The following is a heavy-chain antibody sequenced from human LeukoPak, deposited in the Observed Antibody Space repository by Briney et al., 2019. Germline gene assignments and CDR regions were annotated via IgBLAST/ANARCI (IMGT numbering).Heavy chain of an antibody. J-gene: IGHJ4*02. CDR2: FDPEDGET. CDR3: ATIQRWYSDSSGYYPFDY. Sequence: ASVKVSCKVSGYTLTELSMHWVRQAPGKGLEWMGGFDPEDGETIYAQKFQGRVTMTEDTSTDTAYMELSSLRSEDTAVYYCATIQRWYSDSSGYYPFDYWGQGTMVTVSS. V-gene: IGHV1-24*01. CDR1: GYTLTELS. D-gene: IGHD3-22*01.